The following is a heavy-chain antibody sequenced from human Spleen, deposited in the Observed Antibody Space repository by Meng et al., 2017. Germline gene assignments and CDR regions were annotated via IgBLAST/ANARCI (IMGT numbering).Heavy chain of an antibody. CDR3: ARGPTTMAHDFDY. D-gene: IGHD4-11*01. CDR2: INHSGST. V-gene: IGHV4-34*01. Sequence: RCGAGVLKHSDTLSLTWFVSGWSFRDYYWSWSRQPPGKGLEWIGEINHSGSTNYNPSLESRATISVDTSQNNLSLKLSSVTAADSAVYYCARGPTTMAHDFDYWGQGTLVTVSS. J-gene: IGHJ4*02. CDR1: GWSFRDYY.